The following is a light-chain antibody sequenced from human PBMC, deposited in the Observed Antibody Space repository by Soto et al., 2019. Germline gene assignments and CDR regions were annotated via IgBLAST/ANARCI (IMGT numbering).Light chain of an antibody. V-gene: IGLV2-14*01. CDR3: ASYTSSSTSVI. J-gene: IGLJ2*01. CDR1: SSDVGAYTS. CDR2: EVS. Sequence: QSALTQPASVSGSPGQSITISCTGSSSDVGAYTSVSWYQQHPGKAPKLMIYEVSNRPSGVSSRFSGSKSGNTASLTISGLQAEDEADYYCASYTSSSTSVIFGRGTKLTVL.